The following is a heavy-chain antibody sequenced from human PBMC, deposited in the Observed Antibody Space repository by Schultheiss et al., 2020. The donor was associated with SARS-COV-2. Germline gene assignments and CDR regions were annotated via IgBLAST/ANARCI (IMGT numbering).Heavy chain of an antibody. CDR1: GASISGYH. CDR2: VFFTWST. D-gene: IGHD1-26*01. CDR3: ARHRERIAGIVGWAYGVDV. J-gene: IGHJ6*02. Sequence: SETLSLTCTVSGASISGYHWSWMRQPPGKGLEWVGHVFFTWSTDHNPSLKSRVFMSVDTSKNQFSLKLNSVTAADTAVYYCARHRERIAGIVGWAYGVDVWGQGTTVTVSS. V-gene: IGHV4-59*08.